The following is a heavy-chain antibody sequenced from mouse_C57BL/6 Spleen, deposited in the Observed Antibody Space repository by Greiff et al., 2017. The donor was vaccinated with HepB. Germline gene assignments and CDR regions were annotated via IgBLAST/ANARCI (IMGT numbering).Heavy chain of an antibody. CDR2: IDPANGNT. CDR3: ARSTTVVAEWYFDV. Sequence: VHVKQSVAELVRPGASVKLSCTASGFNIKNTYMHWVKQRPEQGLEWIGRIDPANGNTKYAPKFQGKATITADTSSNTAYLQLSSLTSEDTAIYYCARSTTVVAEWYFDVWGTGTTVTVSS. J-gene: IGHJ1*03. CDR1: GFNIKNTY. V-gene: IGHV14-3*01. D-gene: IGHD1-1*01.